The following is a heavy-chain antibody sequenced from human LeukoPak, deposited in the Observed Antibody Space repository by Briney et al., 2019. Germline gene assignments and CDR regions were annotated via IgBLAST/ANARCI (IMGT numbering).Heavy chain of an antibody. CDR1: GFTFSDYS. Sequence: GGSLRLSCAASGFTFSDYSMNWVRQAPGKGLEWVSSISFTSSFVYYADSVKGRFTFSRDNAKNSLYLQMNSLRAEDTAVYYCASERLVVRGITGYFDYWGQGTLVTVSS. CDR2: ISFTSSFV. D-gene: IGHD3-10*01. CDR3: ASERLVVRGITGYFDY. V-gene: IGHV3-21*01. J-gene: IGHJ4*02.